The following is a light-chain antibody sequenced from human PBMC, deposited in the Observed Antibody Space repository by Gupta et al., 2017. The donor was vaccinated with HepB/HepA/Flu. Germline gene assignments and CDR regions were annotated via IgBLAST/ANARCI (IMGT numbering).Light chain of an antibody. CDR1: SGHSNYA. J-gene: IGLJ1*01. Sequence: QLVLTQSLSASASLGASVKLTCTLSSGHSNYAIAWHQQQPEKGPRYLMRVSSDGSHTKGDGIPDRFSGSSSGAERYLTISSLQPGDEADYYCQTWGSAFGDAFGAGTKVTVL. CDR2: VSSDGSH. CDR3: QTWGSAFGDA. V-gene: IGLV4-69*01.